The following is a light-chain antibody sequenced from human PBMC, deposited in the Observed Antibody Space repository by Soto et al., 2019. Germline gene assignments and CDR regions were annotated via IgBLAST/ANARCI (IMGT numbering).Light chain of an antibody. J-gene: IGKJ1*01. V-gene: IGKV3-20*01. CDR1: QSVNGNY. CDR2: GTS. CDR3: QQCGSSPPWT. Sequence: ETVLTQSPGTLSLSPGERATLSCRASQSVNGNYLAWYQQKPGQAPRLLIYGTSSRATGIPDRFSGSGSGTDFTLTISRLEPEDFAVYYCQQCGSSPPWTFGQGTKVDIK.